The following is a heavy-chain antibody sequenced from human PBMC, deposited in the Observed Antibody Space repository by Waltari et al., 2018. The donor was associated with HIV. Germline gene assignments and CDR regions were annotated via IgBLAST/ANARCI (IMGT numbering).Heavy chain of an antibody. CDR3: ARTGGRGLGNFDY. D-gene: IGHD3-16*01. V-gene: IGHV4-31*03. J-gene: IGHJ4*02. CDR2: IYYSGST. CDR1: GGSLSSGGYY. Sequence: QVQLQESGPGLVKPSQTLSLTCPFSGGSLSSGGYYWSWIRQHPGKGLEWIGYIYYSGSTYYNPSLKSRVTISVDTSKNQFSLKLSSVTAADTAVYYCARTGGRGLGNFDYWGQGTLVTVSS.